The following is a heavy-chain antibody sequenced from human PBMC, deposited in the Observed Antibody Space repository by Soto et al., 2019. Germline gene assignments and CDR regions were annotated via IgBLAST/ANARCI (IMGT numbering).Heavy chain of an antibody. CDR3: TRAQFRYTGTYVAADWFDP. V-gene: IGHV1-69*13. Sequence: GASVKVSCKASGGTFSSYAISTIAITWVRRAPGQGLEWMGAFIPSFGTAIYAQKFQGRVTISADESTSSAYMDLSSLRSDDTAVYYCTRAQFRYTGTYVAADWFDPWGQGTLVTVSS. J-gene: IGHJ5*02. D-gene: IGHD1-26*01. CDR2: FIPSFGTA. CDR1: GGTFSSYA.